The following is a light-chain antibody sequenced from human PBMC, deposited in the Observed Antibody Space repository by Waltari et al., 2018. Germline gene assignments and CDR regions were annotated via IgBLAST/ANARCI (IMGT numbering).Light chain of an antibody. CDR2: GAS. CDR1: QSMTSY. Sequence: DIQLTQSPSSLSASVGDRVTITCRASQSMTSYLNWYQHKPGKAPKLLIYGASRLERGVPSRVSGSGSGTDSTLTISSLQPEDFATYYCQQMDTFGQGTKLEI. J-gene: IGKJ2*01. V-gene: IGKV1-39*01. CDR3: QQMDT.